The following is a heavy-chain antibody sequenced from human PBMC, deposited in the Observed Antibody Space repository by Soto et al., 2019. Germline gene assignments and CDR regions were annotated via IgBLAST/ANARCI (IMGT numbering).Heavy chain of an antibody. V-gene: IGHV4-39*01. CDR2: IYYSGSI. D-gene: IGHD3-10*01. Sequence: QLQLQESGPGLVNPSETLSLTCTVSGGSISSSSYYWAWIRQPPGKGLEWIGSIYYSGSIYYNPSLTIRVTISVHAPKNQFALKRSSVTAPDTAVYYCARHEAGVVRGAFDIWGQGTMVAVSS. J-gene: IGHJ3*02. CDR3: ARHEAGVVRGAFDI. CDR1: GGSISSSSYY.